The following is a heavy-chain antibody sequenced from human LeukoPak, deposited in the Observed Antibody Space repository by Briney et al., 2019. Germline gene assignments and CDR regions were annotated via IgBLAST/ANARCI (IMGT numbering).Heavy chain of an antibody. Sequence: GGSLRLSCAASGFTVSSNYMSWVRQAPGKGLEWVSVIYSGGSTHYADSVKGRFTISRDNSKNALYLQMNSLRAEDTAVYYCASGSGSYRTPYYYMDVRGTGTTVTVSS. J-gene: IGHJ6*03. CDR3: ASGSGSYRTPYYYMDV. CDR1: GFTVSSNY. V-gene: IGHV3-53*01. CDR2: IYSGGST. D-gene: IGHD3-10*01.